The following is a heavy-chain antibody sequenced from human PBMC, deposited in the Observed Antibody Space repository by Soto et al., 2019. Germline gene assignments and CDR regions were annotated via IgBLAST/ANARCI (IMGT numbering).Heavy chain of an antibody. J-gene: IGHJ6*02. CDR2: ISSSSSTI. CDR3: ARDSLLYCISTSCYAGGWGGMDV. V-gene: IGHV3-48*02. CDR1: GFTFSSYS. Sequence: PGGSLRLSCAASGFTFSSYSMNWVRQAPGKGLEWVSYISSSSSTIYYADSVKGRFTISRDNAKNSLYLQMNSLRDEDTAVYYCARDSLLYCISTSCYAGGWGGMDVWGQGTTDTVSS. D-gene: IGHD2-2*01.